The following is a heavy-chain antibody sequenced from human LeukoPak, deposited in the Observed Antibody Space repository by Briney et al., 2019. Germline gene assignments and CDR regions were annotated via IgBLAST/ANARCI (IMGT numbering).Heavy chain of an antibody. D-gene: IGHD3-22*01. V-gene: IGHV3-11*01. CDR3: ALSGYSDYFDY. CDR1: GFTFSDYY. J-gene: IGHJ4*02. CDR2: ISSSGSTI. Sequence: RGSLRLSCAASGFTFSDYYMSWIRQAPGKGLEWVSYISSSGSTIYYADSVKGRFTISRDNAKNSLYLQMNSLRAEDTAVYYCALSGYSDYFDYWGQGTLVTVSS.